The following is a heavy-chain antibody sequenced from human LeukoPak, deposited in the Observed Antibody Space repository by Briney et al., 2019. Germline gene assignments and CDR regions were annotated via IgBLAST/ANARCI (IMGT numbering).Heavy chain of an antibody. D-gene: IGHD1-14*01. CDR2: IKQDGSEK. CDR3: ARDPERIELYFDY. CDR1: GFTFSSYW. V-gene: IGHV3-7*05. Sequence: GGSLRLSCAASGFTFSSYWMSWVRQAPGRGLEWVANIKQDGSEKYYVDSVKGRFTISRDNAKNSLYLQMNSLRAEDTAVYYCARDPERIELYFDYWGQGTLVTVSS. J-gene: IGHJ4*02.